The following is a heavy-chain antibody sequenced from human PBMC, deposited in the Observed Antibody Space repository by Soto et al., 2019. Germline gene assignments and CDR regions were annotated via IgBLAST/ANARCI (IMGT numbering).Heavy chain of an antibody. V-gene: IGHV4-34*01. CDR3: ARTRAKHFAGY. D-gene: IGHD2-21*01. J-gene: IGHJ4*02. CDR2: INHSGST. CDR1: GGSFSGYY. Sequence: QVQLQQWGAGLLKPSETLSLTCAVYGGSFSGYYWSWIRQPPGKGLEWIGEINHSGSTNYNPSLKSRVTISVDTSKNQLSLKLSSVTASDTAVYYCARTRAKHFAGYWGQGTLVTVSS.